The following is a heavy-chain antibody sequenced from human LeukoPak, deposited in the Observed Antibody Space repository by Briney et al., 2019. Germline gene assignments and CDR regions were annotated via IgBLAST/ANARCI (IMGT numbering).Heavy chain of an antibody. Sequence: SETLSLTCAVSGYSISSGYYWGWIRQPPGEGLEWIGSIYHSGSTYYNPSLKSRVTISVDTSKNQFSLKLSSVTAADTAVYYCARRKGPIFPFDYWGQGTLVTVSS. J-gene: IGHJ4*02. CDR3: ARRKGPIFPFDY. CDR2: IYHSGST. V-gene: IGHV4-38-2*01. CDR1: GYSISSGYY. D-gene: IGHD1-14*01.